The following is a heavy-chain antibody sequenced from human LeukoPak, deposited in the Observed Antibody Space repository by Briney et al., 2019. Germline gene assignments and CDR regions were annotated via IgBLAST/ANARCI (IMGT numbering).Heavy chain of an antibody. D-gene: IGHD3-10*01. V-gene: IGHV3-30*18. J-gene: IGHJ6*02. Sequence: GGSLRLSWAASGFTFSSYGMHWVRQAPGKGLEWVAVISYDGSNKYYADSVKGRFTISRDNSKNTLYLQMNSLRAEDTAVYYCAKENYYGSGSYMDVWGQGTTVTVSS. CDR3: AKENYYGSGSYMDV. CDR2: ISYDGSNK. CDR1: GFTFSSYG.